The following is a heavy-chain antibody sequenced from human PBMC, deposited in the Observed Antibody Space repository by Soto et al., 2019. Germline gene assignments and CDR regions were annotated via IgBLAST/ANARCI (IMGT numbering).Heavy chain of an antibody. V-gene: IGHV1-46*01. Sequence: ASVKVSCKASGYTFTSYYMHWVRQAPGQGLEWMGIINPSGGSTSYAQKFQGRVTMTRDTSTSTVYMELSSLRSEDTAVYCCARDDYGDYVDYWGQGTLVTVSS. CDR2: INPSGGST. CDR1: GYTFTSYY. J-gene: IGHJ4*02. D-gene: IGHD4-17*01. CDR3: ARDDYGDYVDY.